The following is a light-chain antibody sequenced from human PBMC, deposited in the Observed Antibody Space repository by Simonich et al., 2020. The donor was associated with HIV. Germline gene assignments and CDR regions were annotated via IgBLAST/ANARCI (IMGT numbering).Light chain of an antibody. Sequence: DIQRTQPPSSVSASLGDRVTITCRARQDISRWLAWYQKKPGKAPKLLIYGASSLQSGVPSRFSGSGSGTDFTLTISSLQPEDFATYYCQQYYSTPRTFGQGTKVEIK. CDR1: QDISRW. CDR3: QQYYSTPRT. CDR2: GAS. J-gene: IGKJ1*01. V-gene: IGKV1-12*01.